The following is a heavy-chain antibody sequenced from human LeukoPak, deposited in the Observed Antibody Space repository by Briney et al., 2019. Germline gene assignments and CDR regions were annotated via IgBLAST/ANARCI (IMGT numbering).Heavy chain of an antibody. V-gene: IGHV3-21*01. CDR2: ISSSSSYI. Sequence: GGSLRLSCAASGFTFSSYSMNWVRQAPGKGLEWVSSISSSSSYIYYADSVKGRFTISRDNAKNSLYLQMNSLRAEDTAVYYCARVIWSGNAFDIWGQGTMVTVSS. CDR3: ARVIWSGNAFDI. CDR1: GFTFSSYS. J-gene: IGHJ3*02. D-gene: IGHD3-3*01.